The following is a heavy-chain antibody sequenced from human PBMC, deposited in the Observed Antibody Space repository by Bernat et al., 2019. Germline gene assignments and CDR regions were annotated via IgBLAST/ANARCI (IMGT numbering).Heavy chain of an antibody. J-gene: IGHJ4*02. Sequence: VQLVESGGGLVQPGGSLRLSCAASGFTFSSYAMHWVRQAPGKGLEWVAVISYDGSNKYYADSVKGRFTISRDNSKNTLYLQMNSLRAEDTAVYYCARDLYGPFNTAILQGSDRGLDYWGQGTLVTVSS. D-gene: IGHD5-18*01. V-gene: IGHV3-30*01. CDR1: GFTFSSYA. CDR2: ISYDGSNK. CDR3: ARDLYGPFNTAILQGSDRGLDY.